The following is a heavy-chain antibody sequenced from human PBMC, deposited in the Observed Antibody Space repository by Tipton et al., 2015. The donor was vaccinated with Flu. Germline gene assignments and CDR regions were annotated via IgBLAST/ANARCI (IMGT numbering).Heavy chain of an antibody. J-gene: IGHJ4*02. CDR1: GFTVSSNY. Sequence: SLRLSCAASGFTVSSNYMSWVRQAPGKGLEWVSVIYSGGSTYYADFVKGRFTISRDNSKNTLYLQMNSPRAEDTAVYYCARAGVPYYYDSSGSYYFDYWGQGTLVTVSS. CDR3: ARAGVPYYYDSSGSYYFDY. CDR2: IYSGGST. V-gene: IGHV3-66*01. D-gene: IGHD3-22*01.